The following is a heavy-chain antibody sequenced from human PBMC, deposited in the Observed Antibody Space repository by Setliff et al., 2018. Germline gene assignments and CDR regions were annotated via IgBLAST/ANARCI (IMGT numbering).Heavy chain of an antibody. J-gene: IGHJ6*02. V-gene: IGHV1-46*01. D-gene: IGHD3-16*01. CDR2: INPKNGGA. Sequence: GASVKVSCKASGYTFTSYYIHWVRQAPGQGLEWMGVINPKNGGATYPQKPQGRVTMTRDTSMSTVYMELSSLRFEDTAVYYCARERAGGRGFTFGSIYYYYGMDVWGQGTTVTVSS. CDR1: GYTFTSYY. CDR3: ARERAGGRGFTFGSIYYYYGMDV.